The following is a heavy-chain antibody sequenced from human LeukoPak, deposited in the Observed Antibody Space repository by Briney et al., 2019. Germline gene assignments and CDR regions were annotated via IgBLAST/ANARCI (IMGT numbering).Heavy chain of an antibody. CDR3: AELGITMIGGV. V-gene: IGHV3-7*01. Sequence: PGGSLRLSCAASGFTFSRYWMSWVRQAPGKGLEWVANINQDGSEKYYVDSVKGRFTISRDNAKNSLFLQTNSLRAEDTAVYYCAELGITMIGGVWGKGTTVTISS. J-gene: IGHJ6*04. D-gene: IGHD3-10*02. CDR2: INQDGSEK. CDR1: GFTFSRYW.